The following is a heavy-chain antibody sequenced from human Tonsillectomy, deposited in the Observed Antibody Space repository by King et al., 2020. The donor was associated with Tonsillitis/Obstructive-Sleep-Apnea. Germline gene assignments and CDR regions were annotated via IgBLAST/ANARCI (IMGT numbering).Heavy chain of an antibody. V-gene: IGHV4-31*03. D-gene: IGHD3-10*01. Sequence: VQLQESGPILVKPSETLSLTCSVPGESLRSVTYSWTWIRHHPGKALEWIGPIFDSRNTYYNPSLKSRVSISVDTSLNLFSLRLNSVTAADTAVYYCARGKRDFRYGSRHFYEYYFDYWGPGTLVTVSS. J-gene: IGHJ4*02. CDR2: IFDSRNT. CDR1: GESLRSVTYS. CDR3: ARGKRDFRYGSRHFYEYYFDY.